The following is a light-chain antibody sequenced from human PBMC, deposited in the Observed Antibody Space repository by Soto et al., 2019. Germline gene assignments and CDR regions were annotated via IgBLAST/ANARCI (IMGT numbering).Light chain of an antibody. J-gene: IGKJ5*01. CDR2: AAS. CDR3: QQADTFPIT. CDR1: QGISRS. Sequence: IQMTQAPASVSACVGDRVTMGVQASQGISRSLAWYQQKPGTAPKLMIYAASSLQSGVPSRFSGSGFGTDFTLTIRSLQPEDSAIYYCQQADTFPITLGQGTRLEI. V-gene: IGKV1D-12*01.